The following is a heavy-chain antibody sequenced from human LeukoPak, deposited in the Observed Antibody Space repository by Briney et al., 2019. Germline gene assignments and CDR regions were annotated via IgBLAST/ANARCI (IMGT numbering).Heavy chain of an antibody. CDR3: ASLATITADYYYGMDV. Sequence: SETLSLTRTVSGGSISSGDYYWSWIRQPPGKGLEWIGYIYHSGSTYYNPSLKSRVTISVDRSKNQFSLKLSSVTAADTAVYYCASLATITADYYYGMDVWGQGTTVTVSS. CDR2: IYHSGST. D-gene: IGHD5-12*01. CDR1: GGSISSGDYY. J-gene: IGHJ6*02. V-gene: IGHV4-30-4*08.